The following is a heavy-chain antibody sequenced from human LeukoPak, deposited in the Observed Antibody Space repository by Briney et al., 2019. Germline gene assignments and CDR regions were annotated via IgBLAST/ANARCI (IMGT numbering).Heavy chain of an antibody. Sequence: GGSLRPSCSASGFTFSSYAMHWVRQAPGKGLEYVSAISSNGGSTYYADSVKGRFTISRDNSKNTLYLQMSSLRAEDTAVYYCVRDRILAAAGYYFDYRGQGTLVTVSS. V-gene: IGHV3-64D*06. CDR1: GFTFSSYA. J-gene: IGHJ4*02. CDR2: ISSNGGST. D-gene: IGHD6-13*01. CDR3: VRDRILAAAGYYFDY.